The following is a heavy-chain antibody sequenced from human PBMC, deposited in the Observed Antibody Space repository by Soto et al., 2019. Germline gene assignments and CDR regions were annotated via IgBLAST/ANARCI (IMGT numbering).Heavy chain of an antibody. CDR3: GRDVTNVSPTGHFRAGGHFDF. Sequence: QVQLQESGPRLVKPSQTLSLTCTVSGDSISSDDYYWNWIRQPPGEGLEGIGYSFYSGNTYYNPSLKRRVTISVDTSKNQLSRTLTSVTGVQTAVYYCGRDVTNVSPTGHFRAGGHFDFWGQGVLGTVSS. CDR2: SFYSGNT. V-gene: IGHV4-30-4*01. CDR1: GDSISSDDYY. J-gene: IGHJ4*02. D-gene: IGHD3-16*01.